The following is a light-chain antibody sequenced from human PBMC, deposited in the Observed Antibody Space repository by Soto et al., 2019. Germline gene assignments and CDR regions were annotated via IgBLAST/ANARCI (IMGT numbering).Light chain of an antibody. J-gene: IGKJ2*01. CDR1: QSVSSY. CDR3: QQYGSSPPT. V-gene: IGKV3-20*01. Sequence: EIVLTQSPATRSLSPGERATLSCRASQSVSSYLAWYQQKPGQAPRLLISGASSRATGIPDRFSGSGSGTYFTLTVSRLEPEDFAVFYCQQYGSSPPTFGQGTKVDIK. CDR2: GAS.